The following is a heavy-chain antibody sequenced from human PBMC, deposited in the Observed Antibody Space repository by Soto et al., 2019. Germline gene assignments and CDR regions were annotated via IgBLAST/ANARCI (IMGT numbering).Heavy chain of an antibody. J-gene: IGHJ4*02. CDR1: GFTLSFYW. CDR2: IKQDGSET. CDR3: ARETSADSH. Sequence: QLVESGGGLVQPGGSLRLSCAASGFTLSFYWRIWVRQAPGKGLEWVGNIKQDGSETFYADSVKGRFTISRDNAKNSLYLQMNSLRGEDTAVYYCARETSADSHWGRGNLVTVSS. V-gene: IGHV3-7*01.